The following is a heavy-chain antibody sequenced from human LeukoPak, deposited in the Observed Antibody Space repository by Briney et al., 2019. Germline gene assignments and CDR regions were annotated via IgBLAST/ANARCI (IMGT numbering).Heavy chain of an antibody. D-gene: IGHD2-15*01. Sequence: GGSLRLSCAAPGFTFSSYGMHWVRQAPGKGLEWVAVISYDGSNKYYADSVKGRFTISRDNSKNTLYLQMNSLRSDDTAVYYCAREIVEGAFDIWGQGTMVTVSS. CDR1: GFTFSSYG. J-gene: IGHJ3*02. V-gene: IGHV3-30*03. CDR2: ISYDGSNK. CDR3: AREIVEGAFDI.